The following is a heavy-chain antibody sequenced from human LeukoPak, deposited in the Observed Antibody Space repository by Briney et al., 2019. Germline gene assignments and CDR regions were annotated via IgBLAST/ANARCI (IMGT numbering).Heavy chain of an antibody. CDR3: ARDAYYYGSGNPGYNWFDP. D-gene: IGHD3-10*01. V-gene: IGHV5-51*01. CDR2: IYPGDSDT. CDR1: GYSFTSYW. J-gene: IGHJ5*02. Sequence: GESLKISCKGSGYSFTSYWIGWVRQMPGKGLEWMGIIYPGDSDTRYSPSFQGQVTISADKSISTAYLQWSSLKASDTAMYYCARDAYYYGSGNPGYNWFDPWGQGTLVTVSS.